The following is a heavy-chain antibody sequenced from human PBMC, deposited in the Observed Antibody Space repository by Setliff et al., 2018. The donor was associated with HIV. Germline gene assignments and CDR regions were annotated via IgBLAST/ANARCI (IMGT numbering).Heavy chain of an antibody. V-gene: IGHV1-46*01. CDR1: GYTFTSYY. Sequence: ASVKVSCKASGYTFTSYYMHWVRQAPGQGLEWMGIINPSSGSTTYAQKFQGRVTMTRDTSTSTVYMELSSLRSEDTAVYYCARDRWVWGGSDSGYYYYFMDVWGKGTTVTVSS. J-gene: IGHJ6*03. CDR2: INPSSGST. D-gene: IGHD6-19*01. CDR3: ARDRWVWGGSDSGYYYYFMDV.